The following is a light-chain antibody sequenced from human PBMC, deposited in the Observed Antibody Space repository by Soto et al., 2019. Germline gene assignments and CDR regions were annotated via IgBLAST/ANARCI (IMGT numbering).Light chain of an antibody. J-gene: IGLJ2*01. V-gene: IGLV2-14*03. CDR3: SSYTSSSTRV. CDR1: SSDVGGYIH. Sequence: QSVLTQPASVSGSPGQSITISCTGTSSDVGGYIHVSWYQQHPGKAPKLILYDVSNRPSGVSNRFAGAKSGNTASLTISGLQAEDEADYYCSSYTSSSTRVFGGGTQLTVL. CDR2: DVS.